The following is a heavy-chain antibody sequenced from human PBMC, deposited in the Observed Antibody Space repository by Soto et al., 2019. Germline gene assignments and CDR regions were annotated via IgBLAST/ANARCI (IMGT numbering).Heavy chain of an antibody. CDR2: IYYSGST. V-gene: IGHV4-31*02. J-gene: IGHJ4*02. Sequence: PSETLSLTCTVSGGSISSGGYYWSWIRQHPGKGLEWIGYIYYSGSTYYNPSLKSRVTISVDTSKNQFSLKLSSVTAADTAVYYCARVFGGSGSYYNPYYFDYWGQGTLVTVSS. CDR1: GGSISSGGYY. D-gene: IGHD3-10*01. CDR3: ARVFGGSGSYYNPYYFDY.